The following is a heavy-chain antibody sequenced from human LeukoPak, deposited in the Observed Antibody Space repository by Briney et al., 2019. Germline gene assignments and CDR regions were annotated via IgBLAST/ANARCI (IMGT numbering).Heavy chain of an antibody. J-gene: IGHJ3*02. D-gene: IGHD6-19*01. V-gene: IGHV3-48*02. Sequence: PGGSLRLSCAASGFTFSAYSMNWVRQAPGKGLDWVSYISSRSFTIYYADSVKGRFTISRDNAKNSLYLEMNSVRDEDTAVYYCARSVIAVAGYDAFDIWGQGTVVTVSS. CDR3: ARSVIAVAGYDAFDI. CDR1: GFTFSAYS. CDR2: ISSRSFTI.